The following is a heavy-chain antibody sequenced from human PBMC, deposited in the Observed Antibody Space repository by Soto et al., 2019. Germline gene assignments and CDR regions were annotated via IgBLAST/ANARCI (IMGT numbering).Heavy chain of an antibody. Sequence: WGSLRLSCAASGFTVTSYYISWGRQAPCKGLEWVSLIYTGGNTNYADSVKGRFTISRDNSKNTLYLQMNSLRAEDTAVYYCARDYYYGSGNYYRADYYHYGMDVWGQGTTVTVSS. CDR1: GFTVTSYY. D-gene: IGHD3-10*01. V-gene: IGHV3-53*01. CDR3: ARDYYYGSGNYYRADYYHYGMDV. J-gene: IGHJ6*02. CDR2: IYTGGNT.